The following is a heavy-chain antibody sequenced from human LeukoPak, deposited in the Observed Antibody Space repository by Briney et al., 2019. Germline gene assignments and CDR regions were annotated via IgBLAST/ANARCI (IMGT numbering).Heavy chain of an antibody. D-gene: IGHD3-10*01. CDR3: AAFYGSGRYYVY. V-gene: IGHV3-9*03. CDR2: ISWNSGSI. Sequence: PGRSLRLSCAASGFTFDDYAMHWVRQAPGKGLEWVSGISWNSGSIGYADSVKGRFTISRDNAKNSLYLQMNSLRAEDMALYYCAAFYGSGRYYVYWGQGTLVTVSS. J-gene: IGHJ4*02. CDR1: GFTFDDYA.